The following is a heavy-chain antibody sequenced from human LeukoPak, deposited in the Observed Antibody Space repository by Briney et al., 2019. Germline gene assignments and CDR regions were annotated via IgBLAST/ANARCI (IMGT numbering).Heavy chain of an antibody. CDR3: ERGRNYYDSSGYYFNNKGYYFDY. V-gene: IGHV1-2*02. Sequence: GASVKVSCKSSGYTFTGYYMHWVRQAPGQGLGWMGWINPNSGGANYAQKFQGRVTMTSHRSISTAYMELNRLRSDDTAVYYCERGRNYYDSSGYYFNNKGYYFDYWGQGTLVTVSS. D-gene: IGHD3-22*01. CDR1: GYTFTGYY. CDR2: INPNSGGA. J-gene: IGHJ4*02.